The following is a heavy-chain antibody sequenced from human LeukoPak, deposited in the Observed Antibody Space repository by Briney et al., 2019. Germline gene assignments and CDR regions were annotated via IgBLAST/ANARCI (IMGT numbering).Heavy chain of an antibody. D-gene: IGHD5-24*01. CDR2: INHSGST. CDR1: GGSFSGYY. V-gene: IGHV4-34*01. CDR3: ARGPSRWLQFAAYFDY. Sequence: SETLSLTCAVYGGSFSGYYWSWIRRPPGKGLEWIGEINHSGSTNYNPSLKSRVTISVDTSKNQFSLKLSSVTAADTAVYYCARGPSRWLQFAAYFDYWGQGTLVTVSS. J-gene: IGHJ4*02.